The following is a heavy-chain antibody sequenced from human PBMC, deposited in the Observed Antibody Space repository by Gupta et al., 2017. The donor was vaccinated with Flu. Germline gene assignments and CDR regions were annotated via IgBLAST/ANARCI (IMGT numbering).Heavy chain of an antibody. J-gene: IGHJ4*02. V-gene: IGHV3-49*03. Sequence: EVQLVESGGGLVQPGRSLRPSCTASGFTFGDYAMSWFRQAPGKGLEWVGFIRSKAYGGTTEYAASVKGRFTISRDDSKSIAYLQMNSLKTEDTAVYYCTRGPCGGDCHVPAYFDYWGQGTLVTVSS. CDR1: GFTFGDYA. CDR3: TRGPCGGDCHVPAYFDY. CDR2: IRSKAYGGTT. D-gene: IGHD2-21*02.